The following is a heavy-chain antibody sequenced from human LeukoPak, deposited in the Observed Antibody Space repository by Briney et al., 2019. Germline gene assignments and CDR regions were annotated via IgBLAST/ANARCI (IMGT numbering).Heavy chain of an antibody. D-gene: IGHD1-26*01. CDR3: AKDRGSGSYSDDY. Sequence: PGGSLRLSCAASEFPFSTYAMSWVPQAQGKGLEWVSAISGSGGSTYYADSVKGRFTISRDNSKNTLYLQMNSLRAEDTAVYYCAKDRGSGSYSDDYWGQGTLVTVSS. CDR1: EFPFSTYA. V-gene: IGHV3-23*01. CDR2: ISGSGGST. J-gene: IGHJ4*02.